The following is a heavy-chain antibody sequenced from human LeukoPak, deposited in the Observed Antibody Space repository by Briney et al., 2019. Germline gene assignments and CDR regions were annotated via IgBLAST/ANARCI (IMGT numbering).Heavy chain of an antibody. CDR2: IIPIFGTA. CDR1: GGTFSSYA. D-gene: IGHD3-22*01. J-gene: IGHJ6*02. V-gene: IGHV1-69*01. CDR3: ARLYYDSSGYHPRDPEYGMDV. Sequence: SVKVSCKASGGTFSSYAISWVRQAPGQGLEWMGGIIPIFGTANYAQEFQGRVTITADESTSTAYMELSSLRSEDTAVYYCARLYYDSSGYHPRDPEYGMDVWGQGTTVTVSS.